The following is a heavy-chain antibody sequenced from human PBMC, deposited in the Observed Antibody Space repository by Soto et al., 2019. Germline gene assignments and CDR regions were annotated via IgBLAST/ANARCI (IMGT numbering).Heavy chain of an antibody. CDR3: TSQYYYDSSGYYYLGP. D-gene: IGHD3-22*01. Sequence: PGGSLRLSCTASGFTFGDYAMSWFRQAPGKGLEWVGFIRSKAYGGTTEYAASVKGRFTISRDDSKSIAYLQMNSLKTEDTAVYYCTSQYYYDSSGYYYLGPWGQGTLVTVSS. V-gene: IGHV3-49*03. CDR2: IRSKAYGGTT. CDR1: GFTFGDYA. J-gene: IGHJ5*02.